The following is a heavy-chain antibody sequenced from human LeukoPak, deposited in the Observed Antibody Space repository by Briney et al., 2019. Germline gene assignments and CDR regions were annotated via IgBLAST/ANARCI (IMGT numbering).Heavy chain of an antibody. Sequence: SETLSHTCAVSGVAIGRGGYAWNWIRQPPGKGLEWIAYIYHSGTTYYNPSLKSRATISVDTSKNQFSLKLSSVTAADTAVYYCVRGRYSSGWFKDKNWFDPWGQGIPVTVSS. V-gene: IGHV4-30-4*07. CDR1: GVAIGRGGYA. CDR2: IYHSGTT. J-gene: IGHJ5*02. D-gene: IGHD6-19*01. CDR3: VRGRYSSGWFKDKNWFDP.